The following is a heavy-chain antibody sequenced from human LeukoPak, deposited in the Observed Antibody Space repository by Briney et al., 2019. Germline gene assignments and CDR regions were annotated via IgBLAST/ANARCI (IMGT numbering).Heavy chain of an antibody. V-gene: IGHV3-7*01. D-gene: IGHD3-3*01. Sequence: GGSLRLSCAASGFTFSSYWMTWVRQAPGKGLEWVANIKQDGSEKYYVDSMKGRFPISRDNAKISLYLQMNSLRAEDTAVYYCARDAFSRISIFGVVSDAFDIWGQGTMVTVSS. CDR2: IKQDGSEK. CDR3: ARDAFSRISIFGVVSDAFDI. CDR1: GFTFSSYW. J-gene: IGHJ3*02.